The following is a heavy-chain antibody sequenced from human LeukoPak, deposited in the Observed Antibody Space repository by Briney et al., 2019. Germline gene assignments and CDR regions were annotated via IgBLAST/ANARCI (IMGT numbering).Heavy chain of an antibody. Sequence: ASVKVSCKVSGYTLTELSVHWVRQAPGKGLEWMGGFDPEDGETIYAQKLQGRVTMTTDTSTSTAYMELRSLRSDDTAVYYCARDGAIIFDYWGQGTLVTVSS. D-gene: IGHD3-16*01. V-gene: IGHV1-24*01. CDR3: ARDGAIIFDY. CDR1: GYTLTELS. CDR2: FDPEDGET. J-gene: IGHJ4*02.